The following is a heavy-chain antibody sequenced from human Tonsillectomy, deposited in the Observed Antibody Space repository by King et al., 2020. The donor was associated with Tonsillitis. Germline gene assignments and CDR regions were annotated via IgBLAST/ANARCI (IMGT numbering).Heavy chain of an antibody. CDR2: IIPIFGTT. CDR1: GGTFSSYG. D-gene: IGHD6-6*01. V-gene: IGHV1-69*01. Sequence: VQLVESGAEVKKPGSSVKVSCKASGGTFSSYGISWVRQAPGQGLEWMGGIIPIFGTTNYAQKFQGRVTITADESTSTAYMELSSLRSEDTAMYYCARSSSPYYFDYWGQGTLVTVSS. J-gene: IGHJ4*02. CDR3: ARSSSPYYFDY.